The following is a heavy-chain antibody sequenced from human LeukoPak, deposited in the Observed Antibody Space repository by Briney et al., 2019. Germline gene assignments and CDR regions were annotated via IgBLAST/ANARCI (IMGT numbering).Heavy chain of an antibody. J-gene: IGHJ3*02. Sequence: PSETLSLTCTLSSGSLSSSYWSWIRQPAGKGLEWIGRIYTSGSTYYNPSLKSRVTISVDTSNNQLSLKVNSVTAADTAMYYCVKSNSRYQPWTLDIWGRGTMVTVSS. V-gene: IGHV4-4*07. D-gene: IGHD2-2*01. CDR3: VKSNSRYQPWTLDI. CDR1: SGSLSSSY. CDR2: IYTSGST.